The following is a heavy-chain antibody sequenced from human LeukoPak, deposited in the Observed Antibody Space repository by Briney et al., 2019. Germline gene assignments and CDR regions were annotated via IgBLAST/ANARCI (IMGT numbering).Heavy chain of an antibody. J-gene: IGHJ5*02. V-gene: IGHV1-2*02. CDR1: GYIFSGYY. CDR3: AKGPPEYCSGGSCHSGRNWIDP. CDR2: INLNSGGA. D-gene: IGHD2-15*01. Sequence: ASVKVSCKASGYIFSGYYMHWLRQAPGQGLEWMGWINLNSGGADYAQKFQGRVTMTRDTSISTVYMALSRLRSDDTAVYYCAKGPPEYCSGGSCHSGRNWIDPWGQGTLVTVSS.